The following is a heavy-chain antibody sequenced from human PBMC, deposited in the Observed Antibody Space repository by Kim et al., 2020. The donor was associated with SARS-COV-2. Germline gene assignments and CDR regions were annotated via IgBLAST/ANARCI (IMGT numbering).Heavy chain of an antibody. J-gene: IGHJ3*01. V-gene: IGHV1-46*01. CDR3: ARGVLQYSSGWYGSDSFAF. Sequence: ASVKVSCKSSGYTFITYYMYWVRQAPGQGLEWMGVINPSDGTTTYAQKFQGRVTLTRDTSTRTVYVELSSLRSEDTAVDYCARGVLQYSSGWYGSDSFAFCVQGTLVAVFS. CDR2: INPSDGTT. CDR1: GYTFITYY. D-gene: IGHD6-19*01.